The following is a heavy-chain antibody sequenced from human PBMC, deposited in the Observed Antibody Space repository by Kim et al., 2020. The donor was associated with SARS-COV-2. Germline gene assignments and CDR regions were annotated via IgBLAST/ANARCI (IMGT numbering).Heavy chain of an antibody. CDR3: ARPYSSSWYGGNAFDI. V-gene: IGHV1-2*02. J-gene: IGHJ3*02. CDR1: GYTFTGYY. CDR2: INPNSGGT. Sequence: ASVKVSCKASGYTFTGYYMHWVRQAPGQGLEWMGWINPNSGGTNYAQKFQGRVTMTRDTSISTAYMELSRLRSDDTAVYYCARPYSSSWYGGNAFDIWGQGTMVTVSS. D-gene: IGHD6-13*01.